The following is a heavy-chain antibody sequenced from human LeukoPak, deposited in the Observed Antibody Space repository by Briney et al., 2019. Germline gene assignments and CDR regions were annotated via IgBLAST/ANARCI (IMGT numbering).Heavy chain of an antibody. Sequence: HPGGSLRLSCIASGFTFSNYWISWVRQAPGKGLEWVASIKEDGSDKYYVDSVKGRFTISRDNTKNSLYVQMSSLRAEDTAVYYCARLKDAVTIFDCWGQGILVTVSS. V-gene: IGHV3-7*01. CDR3: ARLKDAVTIFDC. CDR2: IKEDGSDK. J-gene: IGHJ5*01. D-gene: IGHD4-17*01. CDR1: GFTFSNYW.